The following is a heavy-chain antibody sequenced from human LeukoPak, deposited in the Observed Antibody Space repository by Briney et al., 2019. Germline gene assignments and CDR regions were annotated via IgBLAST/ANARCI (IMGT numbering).Heavy chain of an antibody. J-gene: IGHJ6*02. CDR2: IIPIFGTA. CDR3: ARGDSGWSRREVSTGYYYYGMDV. V-gene: IGHV1-69*13. Sequence: GASVKVSCKASGGTFSSYAISWVRQAPGQGLEWMGGIIPIFGTANYAQKFQGRVTITADESTSTAYMELSSPRSEDTAVYYCARGDSGWSRREVSTGYYYYGMDVWGQGTTVTVSS. D-gene: IGHD6-19*01. CDR1: GGTFSSYA.